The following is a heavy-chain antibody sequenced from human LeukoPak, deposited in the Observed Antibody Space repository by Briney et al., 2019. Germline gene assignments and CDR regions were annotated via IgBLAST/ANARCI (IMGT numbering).Heavy chain of an antibody. J-gene: IGHJ3*02. D-gene: IGHD3-3*01. CDR3: ARAFRGIFGVFEAFDI. Sequence: LWASVKVSCRASGYIFTNFGISGVRQARGQGLEWMGWISGYNGNTKYVQKFQGRVTMTTDTSTSTAYMELRSLRSDDTAVYYCARAFRGIFGVFEAFDIWGQGTMVTVSS. V-gene: IGHV1-18*01. CDR1: GYIFTNFG. CDR2: ISGYNGNT.